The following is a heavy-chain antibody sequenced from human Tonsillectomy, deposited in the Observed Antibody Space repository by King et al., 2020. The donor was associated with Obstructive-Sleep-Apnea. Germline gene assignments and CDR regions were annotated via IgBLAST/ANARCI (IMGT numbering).Heavy chain of an antibody. J-gene: IGHJ4*02. D-gene: IGHD3-10*01. CDR1: GFTFSTYA. Sequence: QLVQSGGGVVQPGRSLRLSCAASGFTFSTYAMHWVRQAPGKGLGGVAIISFEGINKYSADSVKGRFTISRDNSKNTVYLEMNSLRAEDTAVYYCARDLKDYYGSGSYWGQGTLVTVSS. V-gene: IGHV3-30*04. CDR2: ISFEGINK. CDR3: ARDLKDYYGSGSY.